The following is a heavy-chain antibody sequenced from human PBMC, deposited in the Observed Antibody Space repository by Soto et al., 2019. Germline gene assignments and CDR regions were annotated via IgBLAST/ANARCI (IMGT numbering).Heavy chain of an antibody. CDR2: ISYDGSNK. V-gene: IGHV3-30*18. CDR1: GFTFSSYG. Sequence: QVQLVESGGGVVQPGRSLRLSCAASGFTFSSYGMHWVRQAPGKGLEWVAVISYDGSNKYYADSVKGRFTISRDNSKNTLYLQMNSLRAEDTAVYYCAKDGAQAVDDAFDIWGQGTMVTVSS. D-gene: IGHD2-15*01. J-gene: IGHJ3*02. CDR3: AKDGAQAVDDAFDI.